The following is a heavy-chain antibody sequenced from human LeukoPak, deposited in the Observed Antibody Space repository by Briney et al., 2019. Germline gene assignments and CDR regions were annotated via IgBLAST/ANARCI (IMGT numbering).Heavy chain of an antibody. CDR1: GITFSSHW. D-gene: IGHD5-18*01. V-gene: IGHV3-74*01. Sequence: GGSLRLSCAASGITFSSHWMHWVRQAPGKGLVWVSRINGEGLSTSYADSVQGRFTISRDNAKNTLYLQMNSLRAEDTAVYYCARGRGCSYGLFDYWGQGTLVTVSS. J-gene: IGHJ4*02. CDR3: ARGRGCSYGLFDY. CDR2: INGEGLST.